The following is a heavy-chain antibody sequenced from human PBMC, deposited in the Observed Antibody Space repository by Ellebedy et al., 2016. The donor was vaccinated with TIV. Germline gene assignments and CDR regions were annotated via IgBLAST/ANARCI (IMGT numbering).Heavy chain of an antibody. CDR1: GFTFSSSA. CDR3: VKGRIAAAGTRSQFDY. J-gene: IGHJ4*02. Sequence: PGGSLRLSCAASGFTFSSSAMNWVRQAPGKGLEWVSVISGSGGSTYYADSVKGRFTVSRDTAKNTLYLQMNSLRAEDTAIYYCVKGRIAAAGTRSQFDYWGQGILVTVSS. V-gene: IGHV3-23*01. CDR2: ISGSGGST. D-gene: IGHD6-13*01.